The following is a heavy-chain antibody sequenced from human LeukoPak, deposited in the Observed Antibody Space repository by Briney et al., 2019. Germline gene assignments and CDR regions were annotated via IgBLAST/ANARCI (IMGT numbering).Heavy chain of an antibody. J-gene: IGHJ4*02. CDR2: INHSGST. Sequence: PSETLSLTCTVSGGSISSSSYYWSWIRQPPGKGLEWIGEINHSGSTNYNPSLKSRVTISVDTSKNQFSLKLSSVTAADTAVYYCARDPAGATRLGLDYWGQGTLVTVSS. D-gene: IGHD1-26*01. V-gene: IGHV4-39*07. CDR1: GGSISSSSYY. CDR3: ARDPAGATRLGLDY.